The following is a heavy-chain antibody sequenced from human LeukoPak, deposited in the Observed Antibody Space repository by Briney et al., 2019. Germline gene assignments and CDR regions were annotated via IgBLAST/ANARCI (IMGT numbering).Heavy chain of an antibody. CDR1: GFTFSSYS. Sequence: GGSLRLSCAASGFTFSSYSMNWVRQAPGKGLEWVSSITSSSSYIYYADSVKGRFTISRDNAKNSLYLQMNSLRAEDTAVYYCARAQPSSTKYCSSTSCYGFVYWGQRTLVTVSS. CDR3: ARAQPSSTKYCSSTSCYGFVY. D-gene: IGHD2-2*01. V-gene: IGHV3-21*01. CDR2: ITSSSSYI. J-gene: IGHJ4*02.